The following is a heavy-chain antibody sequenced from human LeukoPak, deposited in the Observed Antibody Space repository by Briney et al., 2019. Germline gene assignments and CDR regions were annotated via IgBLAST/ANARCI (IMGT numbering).Heavy chain of an antibody. Sequence: SETLSLTCAVSGVSISIYYWSWIRQPPGRGLEWIGYIYNSGNTNYNPSLKSRVTISADTSKNQFSLKLSSVTAADTAVYYCARAKDYYGSGSYAFDIWGQGTMVTVSS. J-gene: IGHJ3*02. D-gene: IGHD3-10*01. V-gene: IGHV4-59*01. CDR1: GVSISIYY. CDR3: ARAKDYYGSGSYAFDI. CDR2: IYNSGNT.